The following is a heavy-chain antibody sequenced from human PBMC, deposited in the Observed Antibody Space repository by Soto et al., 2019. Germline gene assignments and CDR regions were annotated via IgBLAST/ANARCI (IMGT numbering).Heavy chain of an antibody. Sequence: QVQLQESGPGLMKPSGTLSLTCAVSGGSITSNWWSWVRQPPGKGLEWIAEIFYTGSANYNPSLMGRLTISMDKSRNHLSLNLNSVTAADTAVYYCARHIAVSGTRGFDHWGQGTLVTVSS. D-gene: IGHD2-21*01. CDR1: GGSITSNW. CDR3: ARHIAVSGTRGFDH. V-gene: IGHV4-4*02. CDR2: IFYTGSA. J-gene: IGHJ4*02.